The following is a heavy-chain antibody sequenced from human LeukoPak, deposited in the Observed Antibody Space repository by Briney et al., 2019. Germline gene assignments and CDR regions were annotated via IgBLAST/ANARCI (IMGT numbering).Heavy chain of an antibody. CDR3: ARVYGDYDALDY. D-gene: IGHD4-17*01. Sequence: SGGPLRLSCAASGFTFSSYSMNWVRQAPGKGLEWVSSISSSSSYIYYADSVKGRFTISRDNAKNSLYLQMNSLRAEDTAVYYCARVYGDYDALDYWGQGTLVTVSS. CDR1: GFTFSSYS. V-gene: IGHV3-21*04. CDR2: ISSSSSYI. J-gene: IGHJ4*02.